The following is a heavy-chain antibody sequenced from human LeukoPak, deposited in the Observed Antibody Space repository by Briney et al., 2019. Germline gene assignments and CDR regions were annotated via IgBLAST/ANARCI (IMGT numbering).Heavy chain of an antibody. CDR2: IYYSGST. D-gene: IGHD3-22*01. CDR1: GGSISSDY. Sequence: SETLSLTCNVSGGSISSDYWTWIRQPPGKGLEWIGNIYYSGSTNYNPSLKSRVTISVDTSKNQFSLKLNSVTAADTAVYYCARGADSSGYYSIFYFDYWGQGTLVTVSS. J-gene: IGHJ4*02. V-gene: IGHV4-59*01. CDR3: ARGADSSGYYSIFYFDY.